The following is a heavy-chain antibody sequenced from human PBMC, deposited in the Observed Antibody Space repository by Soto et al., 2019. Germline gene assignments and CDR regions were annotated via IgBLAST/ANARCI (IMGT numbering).Heavy chain of an antibody. CDR2: INPNSGGT. Sequence: QVQLVQSGAEVKKPGASVKVSCKASGYTFTGYYMHWVRQAPGQGLEWMGWINPNSGGTNYAQKFQGWVTMTRDTSISTAYMELSRLRSDHPAVYYCARGGEGHSSPYYAYYYYGMDVWGQGTTVTVSS. CDR3: ARGGEGHSSPYYAYYYYGMDV. V-gene: IGHV1-2*04. D-gene: IGHD6-13*01. CDR1: GYTFTGYY. J-gene: IGHJ6*02.